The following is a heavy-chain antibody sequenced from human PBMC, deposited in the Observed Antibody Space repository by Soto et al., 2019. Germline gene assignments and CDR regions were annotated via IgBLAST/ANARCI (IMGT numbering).Heavy chain of an antibody. V-gene: IGHV1-18*04. Sequence: ASEKVSCKASGYPFSTYGISWVRQAPGRGLEWMGWISAYNGDTKDAQKFQDRVTMTTDAFTSTAYLELRSLTSDDTAVYYCARDGEAARPGWFDPWGQGTLVTVSS. D-gene: IGHD6-13*01. CDR3: ARDGEAARPGWFDP. J-gene: IGHJ5*02. CDR1: GYPFSTYG. CDR2: ISAYNGDT.